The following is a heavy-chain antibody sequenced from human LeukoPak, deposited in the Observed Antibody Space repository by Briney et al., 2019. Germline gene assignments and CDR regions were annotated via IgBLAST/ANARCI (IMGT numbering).Heavy chain of an antibody. V-gene: IGHV3-33*01. J-gene: IGHJ3*02. CDR1: GFTFSSYG. CDR2: IWYDGSNK. Sequence: GGSLRLSCAASGFTFSSYGMRWVRQAPGKGLEWVAVIWYDGSNKYYADSVKGRFTISRDNSKNTLYLQMNSLGAEDTAVYYCARDSFLYSSSWFVFWGAFDIWGQGTMVTVSS. CDR3: ARDSFLYSSSWFVFWGAFDI. D-gene: IGHD6-13*01.